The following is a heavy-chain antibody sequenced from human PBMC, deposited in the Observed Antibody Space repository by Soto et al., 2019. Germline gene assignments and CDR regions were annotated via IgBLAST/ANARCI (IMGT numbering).Heavy chain of an antibody. V-gene: IGHV1-69*13. CDR3: AREKQGTPLDY. CDR1: GGTFSIYA. CDR2: IIPIFGTA. J-gene: IGHJ4*02. Sequence: GPSVKVSCKASGGTFSIYAISWVLQAPGQGLEWMGGIIPIFGTANYAQKFQGRVTITADESTSTAYMELSSLRSEDTAVYYCAREKQGTPLDYWGQGTLVTVSS. D-gene: IGHD1-1*01.